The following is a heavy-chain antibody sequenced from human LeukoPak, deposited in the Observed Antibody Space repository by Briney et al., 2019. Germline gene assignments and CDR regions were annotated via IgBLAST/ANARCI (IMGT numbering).Heavy chain of an antibody. CDR3: ARASLDPENWFDP. D-gene: IGHD6-6*01. CDR1: GGTFSSYA. V-gene: IGHV1-69*13. Sequence: TVKVSCKASGGTFSSYAISEVRPPPGQGLEWMGGIIPIFGTANYAQKFQGRVTITADEYTSTAYMELSSLRSEDTAVYYCARASLDPENWFDPWGQGTLVTVSS. CDR2: IIPIFGTA. J-gene: IGHJ5*02.